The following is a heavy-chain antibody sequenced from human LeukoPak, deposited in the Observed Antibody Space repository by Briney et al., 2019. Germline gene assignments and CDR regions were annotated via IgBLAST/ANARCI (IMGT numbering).Heavy chain of an antibody. Sequence: GGSLRLSCAASGFTFSSYWMHWVRQAPGKGLEWVSRINSDGSSTSYADSVKGRFTISRDNAKNTLYLQMNSLRAEDTAVYYCARVTGDPFDYWGQGTLVTVSS. V-gene: IGHV3-74*01. CDR1: GFTFSSYW. D-gene: IGHD2-21*02. CDR3: ARVTGDPFDY. J-gene: IGHJ4*02. CDR2: INSDGSST.